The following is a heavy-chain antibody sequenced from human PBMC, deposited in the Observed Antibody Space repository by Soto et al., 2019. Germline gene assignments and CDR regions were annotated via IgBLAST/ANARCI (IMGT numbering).Heavy chain of an antibody. CDR3: ARALPASRITIFGVVNLYWFDP. D-gene: IGHD3-3*01. CDR1: GGSISSGGYY. V-gene: IGHV4-31*03. CDR2: IYYSGST. J-gene: IGHJ5*02. Sequence: SETLSLTCTVSGGSISSGGYYWSWIRQHPGKGLEWIGYIYYSGSTYYNPSLKSRVTISVDTSKNQFSLKLSSVTAADTAVYYCARALPASRITIFGVVNLYWFDPWGQGTLVTVSS.